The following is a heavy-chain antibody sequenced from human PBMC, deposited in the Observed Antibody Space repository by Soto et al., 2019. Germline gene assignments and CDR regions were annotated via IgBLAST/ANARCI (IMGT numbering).Heavy chain of an antibody. CDR3: ARDYAYYYGSGRTNGMDV. Sequence: QVQLVQSGAEVKKPGASVKVSCKASGYTFTGYYMHWVRQAPGQGLEWMGWINPNSGGTNYAQKFQGWVTMTRDTSISTAYMELSRLRSDDTAVYYCARDYAYYYGSGRTNGMDVWGQGTTVTVPS. J-gene: IGHJ6*02. D-gene: IGHD3-10*01. CDR2: INPNSGGT. V-gene: IGHV1-2*04. CDR1: GYTFTGYY.